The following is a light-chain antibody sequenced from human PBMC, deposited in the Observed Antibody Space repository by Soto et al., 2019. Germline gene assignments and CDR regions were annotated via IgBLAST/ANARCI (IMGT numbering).Light chain of an antibody. J-gene: IGKJ1*01. CDR1: QSVSSW. V-gene: IGKV1-5*03. CDR3: QQYNDYWT. CDR2: QAS. Sequence: DIQMTQSPSTLSASVGDRVTITGRASQSVSSWLAWYQQKPGKAPKLLIYQASTLTSGVPSRFSGSGSGSEFTLTISSLQPDDFATYYCQQYNDYWTFGQGTKVDIK.